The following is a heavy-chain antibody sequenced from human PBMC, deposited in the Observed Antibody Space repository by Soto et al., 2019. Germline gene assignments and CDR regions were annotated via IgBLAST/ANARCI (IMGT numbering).Heavy chain of an antibody. J-gene: IGHJ6*02. D-gene: IGHD2-2*01. Sequence: RGPLRLSCAASGFTFSSYGMHWVRQAPGKGLGWVAVISYDGSNKYYADSVKGRFTISRDNSKNTLYLQMNSLRAEDTAVYYCAKVLSPYCSSTSCSPFFYYYGMDVWGQGTTVSVAS. CDR1: GFTFSSYG. CDR2: ISYDGSNK. V-gene: IGHV3-30*18. CDR3: AKVLSPYCSSTSCSPFFYYYGMDV.